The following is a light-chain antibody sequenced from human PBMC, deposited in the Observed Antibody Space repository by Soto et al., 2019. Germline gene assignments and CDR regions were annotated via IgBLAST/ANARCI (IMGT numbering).Light chain of an antibody. V-gene: IGKV3-15*01. CDR3: KQYNNWPPWT. Sequence: EIVMTQSPATLSVSPGERATLSCRASQSVSSNLAWYQQKPGQAPRLLIYGASTRATGIPARFSGSGSGTEFNLPISSLQSEDFAVYYCKQYNNWPPWTFGQGTKVEIK. J-gene: IGKJ1*01. CDR1: QSVSSN. CDR2: GAS.